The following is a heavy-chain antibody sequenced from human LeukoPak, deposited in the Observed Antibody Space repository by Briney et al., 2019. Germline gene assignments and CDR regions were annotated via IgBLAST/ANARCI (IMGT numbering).Heavy chain of an antibody. CDR2: ISSNGDST. V-gene: IGHV3-64*01. Sequence: GGSLRLSCAASGFTFSSYEMHWVRQAPGKGLEYVSAISSNGDSTYYANFVKGRFIISRDNSKYTLYLQMGSLRPEDMAVYYCARDRPGDVWGEGTTVTVSS. CDR1: GFTFSSYE. J-gene: IGHJ6*04. CDR3: ARDRPGDV.